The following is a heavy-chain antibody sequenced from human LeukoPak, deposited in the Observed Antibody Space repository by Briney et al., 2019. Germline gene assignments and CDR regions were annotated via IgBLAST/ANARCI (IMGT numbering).Heavy chain of an antibody. CDR1: GFTVSSNY. J-gene: IGHJ6*03. V-gene: IGHV3-53*01. CDR3: AKYSGSNYYYYYYMDV. D-gene: IGHD3-10*01. Sequence: PGGSLRLSCAASGFTVSSNYMSWVRQAPGKGLEWVSVIYSGGSTYYADSVKGRFTISRDNSKNTLYLQMNSLRAEDTAVYYCAKYSGSNYYYYYYMDVWGKGTTVTVSS. CDR2: IYSGGST.